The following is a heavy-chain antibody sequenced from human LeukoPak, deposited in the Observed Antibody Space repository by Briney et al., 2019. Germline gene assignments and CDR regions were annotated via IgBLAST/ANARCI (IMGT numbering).Heavy chain of an antibody. CDR3: ARGLSSGSLDY. CDR1: GGSFSGYY. Sequence: TSETLSLTCAVYGGSFSGYYWSWIRQPPGKGLEWIGEINHSGSTNYNPSLKSRVTISVDTSKNQFSLKLSSVTAADTAVYYCARGLSSGSLDYWGQGTLVTVSS. CDR2: INHSGST. V-gene: IGHV4-34*01. D-gene: IGHD3-22*01. J-gene: IGHJ4*02.